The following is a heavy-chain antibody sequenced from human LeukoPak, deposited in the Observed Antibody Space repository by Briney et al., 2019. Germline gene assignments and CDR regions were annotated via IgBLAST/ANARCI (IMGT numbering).Heavy chain of an antibody. CDR3: ARRGDSTYGMDV. CDR1: GFTFSDYY. Sequence: PGGSLRLSCTASGFTFSDYYMSWIRQAPGKGLEWVSYISSSVSSMLYADSVKGRFTISRDNAKNSLDLQMNSLRAEDTAVYYCARRGDSTYGMDVWGQGTTVTVSS. V-gene: IGHV3-11*01. D-gene: IGHD5-18*01. CDR2: ISSSVSSM. J-gene: IGHJ6*02.